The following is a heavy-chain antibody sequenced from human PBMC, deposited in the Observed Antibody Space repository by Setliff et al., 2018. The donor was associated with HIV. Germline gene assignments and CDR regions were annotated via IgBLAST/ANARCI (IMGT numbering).Heavy chain of an antibody. J-gene: IGHJ6*03. CDR2: IYYSGST. CDR3: VGSTIAAAVYYYYYYMGV. CDR1: GGSISSRGYY. Sequence: SETLSLTCTVSGGSISSRGYYWGWIRQPPGKELEWIGSIYYSGSTYYNPSLKSRVAISVDTSKNQFSLNLSSVTAADTAVYYCVGSTIAAAVYYYYYYMGVWGKGTTVTVSS. D-gene: IGHD6-13*01. V-gene: IGHV4-39*01.